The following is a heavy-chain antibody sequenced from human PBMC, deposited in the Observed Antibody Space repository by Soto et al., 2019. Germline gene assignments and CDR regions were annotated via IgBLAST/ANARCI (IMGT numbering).Heavy chain of an antibody. V-gene: IGHV3-13*01. D-gene: IGHD6-13*01. CDR1: GFTFSNYD. CDR3: ARAGSSSWYSGYYYYGMDV. J-gene: IGHJ6*01. Sequence: WGSLRVCCAASGFTFSNYDMHWVRQATGKGLDLVSAIGTAGGTYYPGSVKGRFTISRENAKNSLYLQMNSLRAGDTAVYYCARAGSSSWYSGYYYYGMDVWGQGTTVTVSS. CDR2: IGTAGGT.